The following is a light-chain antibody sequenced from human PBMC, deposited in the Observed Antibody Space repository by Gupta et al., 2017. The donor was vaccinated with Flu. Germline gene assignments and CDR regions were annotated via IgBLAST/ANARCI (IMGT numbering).Light chain of an antibody. CDR3: QHYDRLPFT. V-gene: IGKV1-33*01. CDR2: DAS. Sequence: PSSLSASVGDRVTITCQASQDISHYLSWSQQKPGKAPKLLIYDASNLQTGVPSRFSGSGSGTNFTFSISSLQPEDFATYYCQHYDRLPFTFGPGTTVDIK. CDR1: QDISHY. J-gene: IGKJ3*01.